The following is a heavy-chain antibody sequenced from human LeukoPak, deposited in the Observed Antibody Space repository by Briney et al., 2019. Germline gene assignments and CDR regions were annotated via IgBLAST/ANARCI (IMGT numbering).Heavy chain of an antibody. D-gene: IGHD5-24*01. Sequence: PGGSLRLSCAASGFTFSSYEMNWVRQAPGKGLEWVSYISSSSSTIYYADSVKGRFTISRDNAKNSLYLQMNSLRAEDTAVYYCARDGATIVFDIWGQGTMVTVSS. CDR1: GFTFSSYE. J-gene: IGHJ3*02. CDR3: ARDGATIVFDI. CDR2: ISSSSSTI. V-gene: IGHV3-48*01.